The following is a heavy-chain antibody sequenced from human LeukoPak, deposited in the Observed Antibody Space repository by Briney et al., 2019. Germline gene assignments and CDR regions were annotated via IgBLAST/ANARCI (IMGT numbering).Heavy chain of an antibody. CDR3: ATRKVTTVTNSDAFDI. V-gene: IGHV3-53*01. Sequence: PGGSLRLSCAASGFTVSSNYMSWVRQAPGKGLEWVSVIYSGGSTYYADSVKGRFTISRDNSKNTLYLQMNSLRAEDTAVYYCATRKVTTVTNSDAFDIWGQGTMVTVSS. CDR1: GFTVSSNY. D-gene: IGHD4-17*01. J-gene: IGHJ3*02. CDR2: IYSGGST.